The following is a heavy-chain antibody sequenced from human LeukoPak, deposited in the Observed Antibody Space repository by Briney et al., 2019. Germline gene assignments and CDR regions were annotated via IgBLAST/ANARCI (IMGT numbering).Heavy chain of an antibody. CDR3: ARDGYATGSHDH. CDR2: INQVGSDK. D-gene: IGHD3-10*01. J-gene: IGHJ5*02. Sequence: GGSLSLSCAASGISLSSYWMTWVRQAPGKGLEWVANINQVGSDKYYVDSVKGRFTISRDNAKNSLYLQMNGLRAEDSALYYCARDGYATGSHDHWGQRTLVTVSS. V-gene: IGHV3-7*04. CDR1: GISLSSYW.